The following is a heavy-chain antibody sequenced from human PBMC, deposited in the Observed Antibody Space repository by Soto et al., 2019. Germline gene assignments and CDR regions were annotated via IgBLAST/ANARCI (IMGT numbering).Heavy chain of an antibody. Sequence: GGSLRLSCAASGFTFNTYVMSWVRQAPGKGLEWVSSISGSGVTTKYADSVKGRFTISRDNSKNTLYLQMNTLRAEDTAVYYCVRNSGYDFWSGYLYWGQGTLVTVS. V-gene: IGHV3-23*01. CDR1: GFTFNTYV. D-gene: IGHD3-3*01. CDR3: VRNSGYDFWSGYLY. CDR2: ISGSGVTT. J-gene: IGHJ4*02.